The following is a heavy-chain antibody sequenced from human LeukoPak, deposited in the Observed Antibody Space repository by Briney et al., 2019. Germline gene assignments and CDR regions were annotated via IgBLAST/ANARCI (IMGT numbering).Heavy chain of an antibody. CDR1: GGTFSSYA. V-gene: IGHV1-69*04. CDR3: ARSYRRYGSGSYSHDYYYGMDV. J-gene: IGHJ6*02. CDR2: IIPIFGIA. D-gene: IGHD3-10*01. Sequence: SVKVSCKASGGTFSSYAISWVRQAPGQGLEWMGRIIPIFGIANYAQKFQGRVTITADKSTSTAYMELSGLRSEDTAVYYCARSYRRYGSGSYSHDYYYGMDVWGQGTTVTVSS.